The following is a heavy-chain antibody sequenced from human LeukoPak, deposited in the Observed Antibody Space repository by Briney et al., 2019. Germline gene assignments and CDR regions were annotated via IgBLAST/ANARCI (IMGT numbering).Heavy chain of an antibody. V-gene: IGHV3-9*01. D-gene: IGHD6-6*01. J-gene: IGHJ4*02. CDR1: GFTFDDYA. CDR2: ISWNSGSI. Sequence: PGRSLRHSCAASGFTFDDYAMHWVRQAPGKGLEWVSGISWNSGSIGYADSVKGRFTISRDNAKNSLYLQMNSLRAEDTALYYCAKDLYSSSSGFDYWGQGTLVTVSS. CDR3: AKDLYSSSSGFDY.